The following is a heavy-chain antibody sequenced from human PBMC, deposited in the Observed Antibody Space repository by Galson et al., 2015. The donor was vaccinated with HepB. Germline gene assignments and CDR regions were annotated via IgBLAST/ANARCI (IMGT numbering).Heavy chain of an antibody. Sequence: SVKVSCKASGYPFTDFVITWVRQAPGQGLEWIGWINPLSGHTNHPHNLQGRVTMTTDTSTSTAYLELRSLRSDDTAVYYCARDFFSWGLPPYSYWGQGTLVTVSS. D-gene: IGHD3-16*01. J-gene: IGHJ4*02. CDR3: ARDFFSWGLPPYSY. V-gene: IGHV1-18*04. CDR2: INPLSGHT. CDR1: GYPFTDFV.